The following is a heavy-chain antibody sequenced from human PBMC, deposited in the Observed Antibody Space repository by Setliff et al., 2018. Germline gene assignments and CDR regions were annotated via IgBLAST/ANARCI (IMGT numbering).Heavy chain of an antibody. D-gene: IGHD5-18*01. CDR1: EGTSGSYG. CDR3: AREGVDTRSSTDYRYYMDV. Sequence: ASVKFPGKASEGTSGSYGISWVRQAPGQGLEWMGGTIPSFGSTNYAQKFQDRVTIITDESTSTAYMELSSLRTEDTAVYYCAREGVDTRSSTDYRYYMDVWGKGTTVTVSS. J-gene: IGHJ6*03. V-gene: IGHV1-69*05. CDR2: TIPSFGST.